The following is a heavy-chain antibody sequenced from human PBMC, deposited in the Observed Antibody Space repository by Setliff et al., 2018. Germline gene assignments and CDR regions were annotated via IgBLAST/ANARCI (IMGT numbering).Heavy chain of an antibody. CDR3: AREPSPSDALDI. CDR2: IYSIGSA. D-gene: IGHD1-26*01. Sequence: SETLSLTCTVSGGSITSGNNYWSWIRQPAGKGLEWIGRIYSIGSATYNPSLKGRVTIXXXRSENXXXXXXXXXXXXXXXVYFCAREPSPSDALDIWGQGTMVTVSS. J-gene: IGHJ3*02. CDR1: GGSITSGNNY. V-gene: IGHV4-61*02.